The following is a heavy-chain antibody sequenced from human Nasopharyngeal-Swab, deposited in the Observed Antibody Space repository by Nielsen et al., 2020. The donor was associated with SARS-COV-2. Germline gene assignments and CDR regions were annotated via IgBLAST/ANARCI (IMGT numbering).Heavy chain of an antibody. CDR2: TLYRSKRHN. CDR3: ARGRDFSFDP. Sequence: SQTLSPTCPLSGPSASTHSAGWNWILQSPSSGLEWLGRTLYRSKRHNDYAESAKSRIADNPEPSKNQFSLQLNSVTPEDTAVYDCARGRDFSFDPWGQGTLVTASS. V-gene: IGHV6-1*01. J-gene: IGHJ5*02. CDR1: GPSASTHSAG. D-gene: IGHD3-3*01.